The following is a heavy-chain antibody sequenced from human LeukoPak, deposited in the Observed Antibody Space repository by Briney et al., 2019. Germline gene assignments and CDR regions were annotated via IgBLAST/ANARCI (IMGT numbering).Heavy chain of an antibody. CDR3: ARHDYGAKWFDP. CDR1: GGSISSSGYY. J-gene: IGHJ5*02. D-gene: IGHD4-17*01. CDR2: VYYSGST. Sequence: SETLSLTCTVSGGSISSSGYYWGWIRQPPGKGLEWIGNVYYSGSTYYNPSLKSRVSISVDTSKNQYSLKLSSVTAADTAVYYCARHDYGAKWFDPWGQGTLVTVSS. V-gene: IGHV4-39*01.